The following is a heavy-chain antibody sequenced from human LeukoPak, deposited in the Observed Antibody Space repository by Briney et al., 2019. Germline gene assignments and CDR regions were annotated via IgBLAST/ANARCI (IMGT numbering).Heavy chain of an antibody. D-gene: IGHD2-8*01. CDR1: GGSISSYY. V-gene: IGHV4-59*01. CDR3: ARGPWSYYYYGMDV. CDR2: IYYSGST. Sequence: SETLSLTCTVSGGSISSYYWSWIRQPPGKGLEWIGYIYYSGSTNYNPSLKSRVTISVDTSKNQFSLKLSPVTAADTAVYYCARGPWSYYYYGMDVWGQGTTVTVSS. J-gene: IGHJ6*02.